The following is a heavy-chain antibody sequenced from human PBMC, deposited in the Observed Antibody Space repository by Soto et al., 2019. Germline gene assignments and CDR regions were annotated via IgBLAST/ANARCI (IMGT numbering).Heavy chain of an antibody. CDR2: IYYRGST. J-gene: IGHJ3*02. CDR3: ERSVVTVPSDAFDI. D-gene: IGHD4-17*01. V-gene: IGHV4-31*03. CDR1: GGSISSGGYY. Sequence: QVQLQESGPGLVKPSQTLSLTCTVSGGSISSGGYYWSWIRQHPGKGLEWIGYIYYRGSTYYTPSLTRRVTISVETSKNQFSLKLSYVTAADTAVYYCERSVVTVPSDAFDIWGQGTMVTVSS.